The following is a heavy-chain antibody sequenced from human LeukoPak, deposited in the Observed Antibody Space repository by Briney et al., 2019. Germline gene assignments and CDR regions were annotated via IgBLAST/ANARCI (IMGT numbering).Heavy chain of an antibody. CDR3: AQGAYGFGKKHTYYYIEV. V-gene: IGHV4-4*07. D-gene: IGHD3-10*01. CDR1: VGSVSVAS. J-gene: IGHJ6*03. Sequence: SETLSLTCSVPVGSVSVASWTSIRQPAGKGLEWIGRIFGSGGVNYNTYTKSRVTMSLDTSKNQFSLKLTSLTAADTGFYFCAQGAYGFGKKHTYYYIEVWGKGTTVTVSS. CDR2: IFGSGGV.